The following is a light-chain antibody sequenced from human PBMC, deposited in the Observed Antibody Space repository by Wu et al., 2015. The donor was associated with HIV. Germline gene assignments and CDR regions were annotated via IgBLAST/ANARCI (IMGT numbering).Light chain of an antibody. J-gene: IGKJ2*01. CDR3: QQYNNWLS. V-gene: IGKV3-15*01. Sequence: EIVMTQSPATLSVSPGERATLSCRASQSLSSNLAWYQQKPGQAPRLLIYGASTRATGIPARFSGSGSGTDFTLTISSMQSEDFAVCYCQQYNNWLSFGQGTKLEIK. CDR2: GAS. CDR1: QSLSSN.